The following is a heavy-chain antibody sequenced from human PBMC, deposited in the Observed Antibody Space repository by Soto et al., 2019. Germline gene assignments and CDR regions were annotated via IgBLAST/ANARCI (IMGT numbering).Heavy chain of an antibody. V-gene: IGHV1-18*01. Sequence: GASVNVSCKASGYTFTSYGISWVRQAPGQGLEWMGWISAYNGNTNYAQKLQGRVTMTTDTSTSTAYMELRSLRSDDTAVYYCARSIDTDYDILTGYHDYWGQGTLVTVSS. CDR1: GYTFTSYG. J-gene: IGHJ4*02. D-gene: IGHD3-9*01. CDR2: ISAYNGNT. CDR3: ARSIDTDYDILTGYHDY.